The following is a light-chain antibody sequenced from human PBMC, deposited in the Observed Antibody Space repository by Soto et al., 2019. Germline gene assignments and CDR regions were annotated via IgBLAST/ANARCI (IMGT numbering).Light chain of an antibody. CDR3: MQPLENFRT. V-gene: IGKV2-28*01. Sequence: IVMTQSPLSLSVTPGEAASISCMSSARLLHKNGYNYVDWYMQKPGQSPQLLIYLGSNRASGVPGRFSGSGSDTYFTLEISRVEADDVGVYYCMQPLENFRTFGQGTKVDIK. J-gene: IGKJ1*01. CDR1: ARLLHKNGYNY. CDR2: LGS.